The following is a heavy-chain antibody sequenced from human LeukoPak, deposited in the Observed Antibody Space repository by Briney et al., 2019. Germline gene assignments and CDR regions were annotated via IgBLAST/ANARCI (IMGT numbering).Heavy chain of an antibody. D-gene: IGHD6-19*01. CDR3: ARGLAIFDY. Sequence: ASETLSLTCTVSGGSISSYYLSWIRQPPGKGLEWIGYIYYSGSTNYNPSLKSRVTISVDTSKNQSSLKLSSVTAADTAVYYCARGLAIFDYWGQGTLVTVSS. V-gene: IGHV4-59*01. CDR2: IYYSGST. CDR1: GGSISSYY. J-gene: IGHJ4*02.